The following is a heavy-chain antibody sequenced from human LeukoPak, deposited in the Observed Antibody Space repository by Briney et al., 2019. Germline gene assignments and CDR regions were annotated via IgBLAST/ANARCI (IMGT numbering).Heavy chain of an antibody. CDR2: IYPGDSDT. V-gene: IGHV5-51*01. D-gene: IGHD3-16*01. J-gene: IGHJ4*02. CDR1: GYSFTSYW. CDR3: ARRTLIPGGNYFDY. Sequence: GESLKISCKGPGYSFTSYWIGWVRQMPGKGLEWMGIIYPGDSDTRYSPAFQGQVTISADKSVTTAYLQWSSLKASDTAMYYCARRTLIPGGNYFDYWGQGTLVTVSS.